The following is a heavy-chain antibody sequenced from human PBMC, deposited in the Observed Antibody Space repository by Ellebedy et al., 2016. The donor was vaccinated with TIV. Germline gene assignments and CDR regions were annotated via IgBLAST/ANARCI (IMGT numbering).Heavy chain of an antibody. CDR2: INPSGGST. J-gene: IGHJ4*02. D-gene: IGHD6-13*01. CDR1: GYTFTSYY. Sequence: AASVKVSCKASGYTFTSYYMHWVRQAPGQGLEWMGIINPSGGSTSYAQKFQGRVTMTRDTSTSTVYMELRSLRSEDTAVYYCARDRFDSSSWYGRWGYFEYWGQGTLVTVSS. V-gene: IGHV1-46*01. CDR3: ARDRFDSSSWYGRWGYFEY.